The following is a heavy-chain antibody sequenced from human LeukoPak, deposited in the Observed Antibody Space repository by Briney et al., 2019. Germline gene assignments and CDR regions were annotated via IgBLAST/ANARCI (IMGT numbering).Heavy chain of an antibody. V-gene: IGHV4-38-2*02. J-gene: IGHJ4*02. CDR3: ARSSSGWYEDY. D-gene: IGHD6-19*01. CDR1: GYSISSGYY. CDR2: IYHSGST. Sequence: SETLSLTCTVSGYSISSGYYWGWIRQPPGKGLEWIGSIYHSGSTYYNPSLKSRVTISVDTSKNQFSLKLSSVTAADTAVYYCARSSSGWYEDYWGQGTLVTVSS.